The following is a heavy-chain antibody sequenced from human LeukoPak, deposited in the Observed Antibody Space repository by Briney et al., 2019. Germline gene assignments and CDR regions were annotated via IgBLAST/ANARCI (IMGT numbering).Heavy chain of an antibody. CDR1: GGSFSGYY. CDR3: ARQHKNGSGRRRANYYYYYYMDV. CDR2: INHSGST. J-gene: IGHJ6*03. Sequence: KPSETLSLTCAVYGGSFSGYYWSWIRQPPGKGLEWIGEINHSGSTNYNPSLKSRVTISVDTSKNQFSLKLSSVTAADTAVYYCARQHKNGSGRRRANYYYYYYMDVWGKGTTVTISS. V-gene: IGHV4-34*01. D-gene: IGHD3-10*01.